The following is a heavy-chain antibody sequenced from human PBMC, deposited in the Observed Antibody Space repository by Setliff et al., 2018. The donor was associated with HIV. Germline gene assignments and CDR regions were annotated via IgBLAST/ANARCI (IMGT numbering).Heavy chain of an antibody. CDR1: GFTFSTYS. J-gene: IGHJ4*02. Sequence: GGSLRLSCEASGFTFSTYSMNWVRQAPGKGLEWVSSISSSSRSKYYADSVRGRFTISRDNSKNTLYLQMNSLRAEDTAVYYCAKVRGYSGYEGNYWGQGTLVTVSS. V-gene: IGHV3-21*01. CDR3: AKVRGYSGYEGNY. CDR2: ISSSSRSK. D-gene: IGHD5-12*01.